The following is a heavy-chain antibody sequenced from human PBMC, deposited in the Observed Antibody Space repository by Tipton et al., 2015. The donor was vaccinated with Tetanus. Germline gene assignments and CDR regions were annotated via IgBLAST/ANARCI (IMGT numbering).Heavy chain of an antibody. D-gene: IGHD5-12*01. CDR3: ARGGYAYGLDV. CDR1: GGSFSGYY. V-gene: IGHV4-34*01. CDR2: INHGGST. Sequence: TLSLTCAVYGGSFSGYYWSWIRQPPGKGLEWIGEINHGGSTNYNPSLTSRITISVDTSKNQFSLKLSSGTAADTAVYYCARGGYAYGLDVWAQGTTVTVSS. J-gene: IGHJ6*02.